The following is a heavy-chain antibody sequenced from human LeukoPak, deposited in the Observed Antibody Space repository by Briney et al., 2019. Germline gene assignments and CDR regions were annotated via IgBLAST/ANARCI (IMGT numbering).Heavy chain of an antibody. CDR2: FSSASTYI. D-gene: IGHD5-18*01. CDR1: GFTFSSYS. CDR3: ARLVWDTTMADGDIDS. V-gene: IGHV3-21*01. J-gene: IGHJ4*02. Sequence: GESLRLSCAASGFTFSSYSMNWVRQAPGKGLEWVSSFSSASTYIYYADSVKGRFTISRDNAKNSLYLQMNSLRAEDTAMYYCARLVWDTTMADGDIDSWGQGTLLIVSS.